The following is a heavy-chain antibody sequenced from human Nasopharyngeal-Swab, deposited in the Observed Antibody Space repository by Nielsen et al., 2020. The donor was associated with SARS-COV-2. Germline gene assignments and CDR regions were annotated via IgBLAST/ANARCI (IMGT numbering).Heavy chain of an antibody. CDR2: IYYSGST. V-gene: IGHV4-59*01. Sequence: WIRQPPGKGLEWIGYIYYSGSTNYNPSLKSRVTISVDTSKNQFSLKLSSVTAADTAVYYCARGFGELSPPWGQGTLVTVSS. J-gene: IGHJ5*02. D-gene: IGHD3-10*01. CDR3: ARGFGELSPP.